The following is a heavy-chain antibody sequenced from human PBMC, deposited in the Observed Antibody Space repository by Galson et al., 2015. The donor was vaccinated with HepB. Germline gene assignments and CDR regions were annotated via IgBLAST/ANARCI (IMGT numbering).Heavy chain of an antibody. CDR3: AKDGASHYGSGNYLSHPDY. D-gene: IGHD3-10*01. V-gene: IGHV3-23*01. CDR1: GFTFSNYA. Sequence: SLRLSCAASGFTFSNYAMSWVRRAPGKGLEWVSGTSGGGDSTYYADSVKGRFSISRDNSKNTLSLQMNSLGAEDTAVYYCAKDGASHYGSGNYLSHPDYWCQGTLFTVSS. J-gene: IGHJ4*02. CDR2: TSGGGDST.